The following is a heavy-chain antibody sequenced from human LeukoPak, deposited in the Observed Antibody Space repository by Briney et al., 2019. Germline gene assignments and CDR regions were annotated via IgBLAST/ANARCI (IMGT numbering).Heavy chain of an antibody. Sequence: GGSLRLSCAASGFAFSSNAMTWVRQAPGKGLEWLSYISGSGSVQYYADSVKGRFTISRDNAKNSLYLQMNSLRAEDTAVYFCARGGSYFGSGSYCIDYWGQGTLVTVSS. D-gene: IGHD3-10*01. V-gene: IGHV3-48*01. CDR2: ISGSGSVQ. J-gene: IGHJ4*02. CDR3: ARGGSYFGSGSYCIDY. CDR1: GFAFSSNA.